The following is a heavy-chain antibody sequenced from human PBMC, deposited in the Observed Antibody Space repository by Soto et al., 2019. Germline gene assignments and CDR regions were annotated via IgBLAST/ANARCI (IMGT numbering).Heavy chain of an antibody. CDR3: ARLSTITGTTLDY. CDR1: GYRFTNSG. D-gene: IGHD1-7*01. CDR2: ISTDNGNT. V-gene: IGHV1-18*01. Sequence: ASVKVSCKASGYRFTNSGFSWVRQAPGQGLEWMGWISTDNGNTNYAHNLQGRVTMTTDTSTSTAYMELRTLTSDDTAVYYCARLSTITGTTLDYWGQGTLVTVSS. J-gene: IGHJ4*02.